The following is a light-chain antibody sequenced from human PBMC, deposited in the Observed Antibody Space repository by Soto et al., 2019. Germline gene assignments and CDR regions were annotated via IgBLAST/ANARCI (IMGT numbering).Light chain of an antibody. CDR3: TSYAVGINVV. J-gene: IGLJ2*01. CDR1: SSDVGYYNY. Sequence: QSALTQPPSASGSPGQSVTISCTGTSSDVGYYNYVSWYQQHPGKAPKLIIYEVDKRPSGVPDRFSGSKSGNTASLTVSGLRAEDEAEYYCTSYAVGINVVFGGGTKVTVL. CDR2: EVD. V-gene: IGLV2-8*01.